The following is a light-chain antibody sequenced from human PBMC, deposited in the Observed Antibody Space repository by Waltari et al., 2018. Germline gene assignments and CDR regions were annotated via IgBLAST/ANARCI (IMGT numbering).Light chain of an antibody. CDR2: GAS. CDR3: QHYVRLPAT. J-gene: IGKJ1*01. Sequence: EILLTQSPGTLSLSPGERATLSCRASQSVTRALAWYQQKPGQAPRLLIYGASNRATGIPYRFSGSVSGTDFSLTISRLEPEDFAVYYCQHYVRLPATFGQGTKVEIK. CDR1: QSVTRAL. V-gene: IGKV3-20*01.